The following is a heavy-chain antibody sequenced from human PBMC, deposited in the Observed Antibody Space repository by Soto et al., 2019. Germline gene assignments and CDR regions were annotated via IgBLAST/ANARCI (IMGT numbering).Heavy chain of an antibody. CDR2: ISYDGSNK. V-gene: IGHV3-30-3*01. D-gene: IGHD6-19*01. CDR1: GFTFSSYA. CDR3: ASDATSVAATWGFDY. J-gene: IGHJ4*02. Sequence: QVQLVESGGGVVQPGRSLRLSCAASGFTFSSYAMHWVRQAPGKGLERVAVISYDGSNKYYADSVKGRFTISRDNSKNTLYLQMNSLRAEDTAVYYCASDATSVAATWGFDYWGQGTLVTVSS.